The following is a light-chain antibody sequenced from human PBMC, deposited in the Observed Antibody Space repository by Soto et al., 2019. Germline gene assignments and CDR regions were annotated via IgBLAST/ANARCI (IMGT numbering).Light chain of an antibody. V-gene: IGKV3-11*01. CDR1: QSVSSY. CDR3: QQRSNWHPWT. CDR2: DAS. J-gene: IGKJ1*01. Sequence: EILLTQSPATLALSPGERAPLSCRASQSVSSYLAWYQQKPGQAPRLLIYDASNRATGIPARFSGSGSGTDFTLTISSLEHEDFAVYYCQQRSNWHPWTFGQGTKVDIK.